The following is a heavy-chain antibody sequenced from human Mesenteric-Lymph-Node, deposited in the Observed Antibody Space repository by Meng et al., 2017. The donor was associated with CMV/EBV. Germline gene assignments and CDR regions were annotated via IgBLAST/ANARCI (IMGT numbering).Heavy chain of an antibody. CDR2: ISGGGGST. J-gene: IGHJ4*02. V-gene: IGHV3-23*01. Sequence: SGFTFSSYAMAWVRQAPGKGLEWVSAISGGGGSTYYADSVKGRFTISRDNSKNTLYLQMNSLRGEDTAIYYCAKSSRPVIAAAADYWGQGTLVTVSS. CDR1: GFTFSSYA. D-gene: IGHD6-13*01. CDR3: AKSSRPVIAAAADY.